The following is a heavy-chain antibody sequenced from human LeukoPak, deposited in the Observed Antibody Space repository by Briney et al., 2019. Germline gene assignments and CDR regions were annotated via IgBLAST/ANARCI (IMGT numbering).Heavy chain of an antibody. CDR2: ISWNSGSI. Sequence: QPGGSLRLSCAASGFTFDDYAMHWVRQAAGKGLEWVSGISWNSGSIGYADSVKGRFTISRDNAKNSLYLQMNSLRAEDTALYYCAKDEVSNPYWYFDLWGRGTLVTVSS. D-gene: IGHD1-14*01. CDR1: GFTFDDYA. CDR3: AKDEVSNPYWYFDL. J-gene: IGHJ2*01. V-gene: IGHV3-9*01.